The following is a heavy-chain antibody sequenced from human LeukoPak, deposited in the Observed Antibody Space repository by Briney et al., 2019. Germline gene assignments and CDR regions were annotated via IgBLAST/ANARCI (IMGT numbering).Heavy chain of an antibody. CDR2: INHSGST. D-gene: IGHD6-6*01. V-gene: IGHV4-34*01. J-gene: IGHJ4*02. CDR3: ARHSSSSPLYYFDY. Sequence: SETLSLTCAVYGGSFSGYYWSWIRQPPGKGLEWIGEINHSGSTNDNPSLKSRVTISVDTSKNQFSLKLSSVTAADTAVYYCARHSSSSPLYYFDYWGQGTLVTVSS. CDR1: GGSFSGYY.